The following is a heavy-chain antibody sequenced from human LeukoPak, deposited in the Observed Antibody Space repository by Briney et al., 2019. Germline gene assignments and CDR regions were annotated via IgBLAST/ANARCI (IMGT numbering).Heavy chain of an antibody. V-gene: IGHV3-48*03. CDR2: ISSSGSTI. J-gene: IGHJ4*02. CDR3: ASDSSPGNY. D-gene: IGHD6-6*01. Sequence: GGSLRLSCAASGFTFSSYEMNWVRQAPGKGLEWVSYISSSGSTIYYADPVKGRFTISRDNAKNSLYLQMNSLRAEDTAVYYCASDSSPGNYWGQGTLVTVSS. CDR1: GFTFSSYE.